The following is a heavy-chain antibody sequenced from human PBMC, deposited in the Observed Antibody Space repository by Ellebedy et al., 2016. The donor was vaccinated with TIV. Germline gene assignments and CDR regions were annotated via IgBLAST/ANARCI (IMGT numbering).Heavy chain of an antibody. CDR1: GFTFSGYY. D-gene: IGHD6-13*01. Sequence: PGGSLRLSCAASGFTFSGYYMSWFRQAPGKGPEWVSYISYSGDLMYYADSVKGRFTTSRDNAENSLYLQMNSLGAEDTAVYYCARLGVIAAAGASDYWGQGTLVIVSS. CDR3: ARLGVIAAAGASDY. J-gene: IGHJ4*02. V-gene: IGHV3-11*01. CDR2: ISYSGDLM.